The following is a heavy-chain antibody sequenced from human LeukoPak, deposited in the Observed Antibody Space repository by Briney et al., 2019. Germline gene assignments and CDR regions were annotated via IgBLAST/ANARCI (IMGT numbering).Heavy chain of an antibody. CDR3: AKDLGWSHDY. CDR2: ISGDGGST. J-gene: IGHJ4*02. CDR1: GFTFDDYA. V-gene: IGHV3-43*02. Sequence: PGGSLRLSCAASGFTFDDYAMHWVRQAPGKGLEWVSLISGDGGSTYYADSVKGRFTISRDNSKNSLYLQMNSLRTEDTASYYCAKDLGWSHDYWGQGTLVTVSS. D-gene: IGHD3-3*01.